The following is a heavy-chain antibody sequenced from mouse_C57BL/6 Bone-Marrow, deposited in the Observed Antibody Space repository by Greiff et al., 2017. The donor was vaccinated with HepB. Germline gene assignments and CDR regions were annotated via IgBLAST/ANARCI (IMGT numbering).Heavy chain of an antibody. CDR2: IWGVGST. Sequence: QVQLKQSGPGLVAPSQSLSITCTVSGFSLTSYGVDWVRQSPGKGLEWLGVIWGVGSTNYNSALKSRLSISKDNSKSQVFLKMNSLQTDDTAMYYCASYYYGSSSWFAYWGQGTLVTVSA. V-gene: IGHV2-6*01. CDR3: ASYYYGSSSWFAY. J-gene: IGHJ3*01. D-gene: IGHD1-1*01. CDR1: GFSLTSYG.